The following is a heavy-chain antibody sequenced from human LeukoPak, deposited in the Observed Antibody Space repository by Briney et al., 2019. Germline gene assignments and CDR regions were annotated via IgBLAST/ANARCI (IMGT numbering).Heavy chain of an antibody. Sequence: PGRSLRLSCVVSGFTFSNHVFHWVRQAPGKGLEWVAMISDDGSRKFYADSVKGRFTISRDNSKNTLHLQMNSLRPENTAVYYCARDQYGGTSIVTGIDYWGQGTLVTVSS. CDR1: GFTFSNHV. CDR3: ARDQYGGTSIVTGIDY. J-gene: IGHJ4*02. D-gene: IGHD4-23*01. V-gene: IGHV3-30-3*01. CDR2: ISDDGSRK.